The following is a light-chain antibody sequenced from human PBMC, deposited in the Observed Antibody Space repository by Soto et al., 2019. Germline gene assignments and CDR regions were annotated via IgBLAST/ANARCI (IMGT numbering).Light chain of an antibody. V-gene: IGLV2-23*02. Sequence: QSALTQPASVSGSPGQSITISCTGTSSDVGSYNLVSWYQQHPGKAPKLMIYEVSKRPSGVSNRFSGSKSGNTASLTISGLQSLVQADYYCCSSARSSPSPYVFLTGSQVTVL. CDR1: SSDVGSYNL. CDR2: EVS. CDR3: CSSARSSPSPYV. J-gene: IGLJ1*01.